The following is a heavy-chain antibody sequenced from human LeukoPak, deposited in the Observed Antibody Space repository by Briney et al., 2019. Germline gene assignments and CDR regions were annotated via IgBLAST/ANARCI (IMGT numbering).Heavy chain of an antibody. CDR1: GFTFDDYA. D-gene: IGHD6-13*01. CDR2: ISWNSGSI. J-gene: IGHJ4*02. CDR3: AKDILPGIAAAGAIDY. V-gene: IGHV3-9*03. Sequence: GRSLRLSCAASGFTFDDYAMHWVRQAPGKGLEWGSGISWNSGSIGYADSVKGRFTISRDNAKNSLYLQMNSLRAEDMALYYCAKDILPGIAAAGAIDYWGQGTLVTVSS.